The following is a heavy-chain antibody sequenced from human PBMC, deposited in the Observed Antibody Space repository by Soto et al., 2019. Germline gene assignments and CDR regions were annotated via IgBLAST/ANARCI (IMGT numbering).Heavy chain of an antibody. CDR3: VRDAGITGTTGDFDY. D-gene: IGHD1-7*01. J-gene: IGHJ4*02. CDR1: GFTFSSYW. V-gene: IGHV3-7*01. Sequence: GGSLRLSCSASGFTFSSYWMIWVRQAPGKGLEWVANIKQDGSESYYVDSVKGRFTISRENAKNSLYLQMNNLRAEDTAVYYCVRDAGITGTTGDFDYWGQGTLVTVSS. CDR2: IKQDGSES.